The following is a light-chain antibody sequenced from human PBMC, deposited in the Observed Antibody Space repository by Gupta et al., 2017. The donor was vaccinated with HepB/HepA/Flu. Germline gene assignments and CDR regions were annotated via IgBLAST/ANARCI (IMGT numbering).Light chain of an antibody. CDR2: GES. Sequence: EIVLTQSPATLSVSPGERATLSCRASQSVSSKLARYQQKPGQAPRLLIYGESARATGIPARFSGSESGTEFTLTISSLQSEDFAVYYCQQYNNWPYTFGQGTKLEIK. V-gene: IGKV3-15*01. J-gene: IGKJ2*01. CDR1: QSVSSK. CDR3: QQYNNWPYT.